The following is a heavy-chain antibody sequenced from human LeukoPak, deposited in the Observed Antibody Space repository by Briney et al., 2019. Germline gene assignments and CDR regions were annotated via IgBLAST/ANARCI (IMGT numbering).Heavy chain of an antibody. V-gene: IGHV1-8*01. Sequence: ASVKVSCKASGYTFTSYDINWVRQATGQGLEWMGWMNPNSGNTGYAQKFQGRVTMTRNTSISTAYVELSSLRSEDTAVYYCAMVSGSYSMIDYWGQGTLVTVSS. CDR3: AMVSGSYSMIDY. CDR2: MNPNSGNT. D-gene: IGHD1-26*01. CDR1: GYTFTSYD. J-gene: IGHJ4*02.